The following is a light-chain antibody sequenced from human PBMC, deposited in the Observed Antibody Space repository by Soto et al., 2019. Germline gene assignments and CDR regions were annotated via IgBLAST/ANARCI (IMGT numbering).Light chain of an antibody. V-gene: IGKV3-20*01. J-gene: IGKJ2*01. CDR1: QNVNNNY. CDR3: QHYDGSPRT. Sequence: ETVLTQSPGTVSLSPGERATLSCRTSQNVNNNYLAWYQQKPGQAPRLPIYGVFNRATGIPDRFSGSGSGTDFTLTISGLEPEDSAVYYCQHYDGSPRTFGQGTKLEIK. CDR2: GVF.